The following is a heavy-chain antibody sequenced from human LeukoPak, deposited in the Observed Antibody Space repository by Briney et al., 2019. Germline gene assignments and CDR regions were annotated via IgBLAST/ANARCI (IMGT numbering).Heavy chain of an antibody. CDR1: GYTFTSYG. Sequence: ASVKVSCKASGYTFTSYGISWVRQAPGQGLEWMGWISAYNGNTNYAQKLQGRVTMTTDTSTSTAYMELRSLRSDDTAVYYCARFFGYCSGGSCYSNWFDPWGQGTLVTVSS. CDR3: ARFFGYCSGGSCYSNWFDP. V-gene: IGHV1-18*01. D-gene: IGHD2-15*01. CDR2: ISAYNGNT. J-gene: IGHJ5*02.